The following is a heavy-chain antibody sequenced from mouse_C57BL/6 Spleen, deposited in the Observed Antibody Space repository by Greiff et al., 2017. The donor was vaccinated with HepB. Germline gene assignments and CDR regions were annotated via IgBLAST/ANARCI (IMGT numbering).Heavy chain of an antibody. CDR1: GYTFTSYW. V-gene: IGHV1-64*01. CDR2: IHPNSGST. Sequence: QVQLQQPGAELVKPGASVKLSCKASGYTFTSYWMHWVKQRPGQGLEWIGMIHPNSGSTNYNEKFKSKATLTVDKSSSTAYMQLRSLTSEDSAVYYCARSDDYDKGGYWGQGTTLTVSS. J-gene: IGHJ2*01. CDR3: ARSDDYDKGGY. D-gene: IGHD2-4*01.